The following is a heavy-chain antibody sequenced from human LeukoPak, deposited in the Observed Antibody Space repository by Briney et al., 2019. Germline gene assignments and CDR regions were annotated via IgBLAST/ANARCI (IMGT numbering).Heavy chain of an antibody. J-gene: IGHJ5*02. V-gene: IGHV4-34*01. CDR2: INHSGST. CDR1: GGSFSGYY. Sequence: KSSETLSLTRAVYGGSFSGYYWSWIRQPPGKGLEWIGEINHSGSTNYNPSLKSRVTISVDTSKNQFSLKLSSVTAADTAVYYCARELWQQLVGSWFDPWGQGNLVTVSS. CDR3: ARELWQQLVGSWFDP. D-gene: IGHD6-13*01.